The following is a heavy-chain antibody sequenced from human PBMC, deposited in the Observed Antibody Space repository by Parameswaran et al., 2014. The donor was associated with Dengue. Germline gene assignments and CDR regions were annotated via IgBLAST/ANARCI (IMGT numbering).Heavy chain of an antibody. CDR2: ISAYNGNT. D-gene: IGHD3-3*01. CDR3: ARGPIFHSGTSRYYGMDV. J-gene: IGHJ6*02. Sequence: WVRQAPGQGLEWMGWISAYNGNTNYAQKLQGRVTMTTDTSTSTAYMELRSLRSDDTAVYYCARGPIFHSGTSRYYGMDVWGQGTTVTVSS. V-gene: IGHV1-18*01.